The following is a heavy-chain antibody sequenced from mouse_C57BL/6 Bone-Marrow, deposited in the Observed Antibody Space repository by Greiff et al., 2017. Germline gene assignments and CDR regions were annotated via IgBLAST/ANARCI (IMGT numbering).Heavy chain of an antibody. V-gene: IGHV1-76*01. CDR1: GYTFTDYY. Sequence: VQLQESGAELVRPGASVKLSCKASGYTFTDYYIHWVKQRPGQGLEWIAMIYPGSGNTYYNEKFTGKATLTAETSSSAAYMQLSSLPSEDSAVSCGSSRACGYFDVCGTGTAATVTS. CDR2: IYPGSGNT. CDR3: SSRACGYFDV. J-gene: IGHJ1*03.